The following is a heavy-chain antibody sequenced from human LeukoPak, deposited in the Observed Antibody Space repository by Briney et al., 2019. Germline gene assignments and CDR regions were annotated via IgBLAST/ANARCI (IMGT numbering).Heavy chain of an antibody. CDR3: ARDGSYKFDY. J-gene: IGHJ4*02. V-gene: IGHV3-74*01. Sequence: GGSLRLSCAASGLTFSSAWMHWVRQTPGKGLVWVSRIQSDGTTTYADSVRGRFTISRDNAKNTLYLQMNNLRAEDTAVYYCARDGSYKFDYWGQGTLVTVSS. D-gene: IGHD1-26*01. CDR1: GLTFSSAW. CDR2: IQSDGTT.